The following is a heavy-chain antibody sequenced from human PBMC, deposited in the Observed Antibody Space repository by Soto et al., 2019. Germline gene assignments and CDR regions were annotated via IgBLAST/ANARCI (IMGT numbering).Heavy chain of an antibody. V-gene: IGHV3-23*01. D-gene: IGHD6-19*01. CDR3: ARDSSAWHNYFDS. CDR1: VFSISTHA. Sequence: XGSLRLSCVSSVFSISTHALTWVRHSPGKGLEWVSSFSGRSGDTYYAASVKGRFTISGDSSKNTVILQMNNLRADDTALYYCARDSSAWHNYFDSLGQRIQFNVSS. CDR2: FSGRSGDT. J-gene: IGHJ4*02.